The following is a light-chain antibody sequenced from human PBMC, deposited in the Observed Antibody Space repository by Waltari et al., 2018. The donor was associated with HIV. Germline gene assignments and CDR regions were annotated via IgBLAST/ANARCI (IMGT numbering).Light chain of an antibody. J-gene: IGKJ2*01. CDR1: PSVSSD. V-gene: IGKV3-11*01. CDR2: DAS. CDR3: QQRSNRPPKYT. Sequence: EIVLTQSPATLSLSPGERATLSCRASPSVSSDLAWYQQKPGRAPRLLIYDASNRATGIPARFSGSGSGTDFTLTISSLEPEDFAVYYCQQRSNRPPKYTFGQGTKLEIK.